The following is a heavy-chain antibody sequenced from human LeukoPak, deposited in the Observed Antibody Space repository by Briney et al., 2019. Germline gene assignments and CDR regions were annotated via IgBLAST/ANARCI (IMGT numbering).Heavy chain of an antibody. D-gene: IGHD3-10*01. CDR1: GGSISSSNYY. CDR2: IYYSGST. Sequence: SETLSLTCSVSGGSISSSNYYWGWIRQPPGKGLEWIGCIYYSGSTNYNPSLKSRVTISVDTSKNQFSLKLSSVTAADTAVYYCARVGHDQLLWFGELLADYFDYWGQGTLVTVSS. J-gene: IGHJ4*02. V-gene: IGHV4-39*07. CDR3: ARVGHDQLLWFGELLADYFDY.